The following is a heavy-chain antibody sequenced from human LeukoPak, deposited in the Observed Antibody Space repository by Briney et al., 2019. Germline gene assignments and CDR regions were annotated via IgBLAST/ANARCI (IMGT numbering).Heavy chain of an antibody. Sequence: KPSETLSLTCGVSGGSISSTNWWTWIHQPPGTGLEWIGEVHLDGSTNYNPSLESRLTMSVDLSENHISQKLTSVTAADTAVYYCAREGGFYRPLDYTGQGTLVTVSS. CDR2: VHLDGST. CDR3: AREGGFYRPLDY. V-gene: IGHV4-4*02. D-gene: IGHD3-3*01. CDR1: GGSISSTNW. J-gene: IGHJ4*02.